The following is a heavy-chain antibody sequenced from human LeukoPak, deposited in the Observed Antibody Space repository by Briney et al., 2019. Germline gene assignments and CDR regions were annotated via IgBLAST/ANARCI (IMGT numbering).Heavy chain of an antibody. V-gene: IGHV3-23*01. CDR2: FRSSGGST. CDR1: GFAFRSYA. D-gene: IGHD2-15*01. CDR3: AKYCSGGNCYSGLY. J-gene: IGHJ4*02. Sequence: GGSLRLSCAASGFAFRSYAMTWVRQAPGKGLEWVSTFRSSGGSTYYADSVKGRFTISRDSSKNTLFLQMNSLRAEDTAVYYCAKYCSGGNCYSGLYWGQGTLVTVSS.